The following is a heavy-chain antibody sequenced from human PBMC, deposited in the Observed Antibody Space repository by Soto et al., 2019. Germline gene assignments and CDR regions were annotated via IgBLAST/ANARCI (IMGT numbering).Heavy chain of an antibody. V-gene: IGHV1-69*06. CDR3: ARDYSIFGVVITHYYYYGMDV. CDR2: IIHIFGTA. J-gene: IGHJ6*02. CDR1: GGTFSSYA. Sequence: QVQLVQSGAEVKKPGSSVKVSCKASGGTFSSYAISWVRQAPGQRLEWMGGIIHIFGTANYAQKLKGRGTSTADKSTSTAYMELRSLRSEDQAVYYCARDYSIFGVVITHYYYYGMDVWGQGATVTVSS. D-gene: IGHD3-3*01.